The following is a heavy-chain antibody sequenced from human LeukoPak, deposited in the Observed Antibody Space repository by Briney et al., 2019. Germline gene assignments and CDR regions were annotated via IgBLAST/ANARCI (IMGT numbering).Heavy chain of an antibody. Sequence: KPSETLSLTCAVYGGSFSGYYWSWIRQPPGKGLEWIGEINHSGSTNYNPSLKSRVTISVDTSKNQFSLKLSSVTAADTAVYYCASRTGDYGFDYWGQGTLVTVSS. CDR1: GGSFSGYY. CDR2: INHSGST. J-gene: IGHJ4*02. V-gene: IGHV4-34*01. D-gene: IGHD4-17*01. CDR3: ASRTGDYGFDY.